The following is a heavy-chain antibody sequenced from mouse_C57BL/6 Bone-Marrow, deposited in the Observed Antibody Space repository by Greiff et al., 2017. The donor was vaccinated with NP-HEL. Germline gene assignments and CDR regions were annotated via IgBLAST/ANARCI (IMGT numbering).Heavy chain of an antibody. CDR3: ARGGLRYAGPSY. CDR2: IWSGGST. J-gene: IGHJ3*01. CDR1: GFSLTSYG. D-gene: IGHD1-1*01. Sequence: QVQLQQSGPGLVQPSQSLSITCTVSGFSLTSYGVHWVRQSPGKGLEWLGVIWSGGSTDYNAAFISRLSISKDNSKSQVFFKMNSLQADDTAIYYCARGGLRYAGPSYWGQGTLVTVSA. V-gene: IGHV2-2*01.